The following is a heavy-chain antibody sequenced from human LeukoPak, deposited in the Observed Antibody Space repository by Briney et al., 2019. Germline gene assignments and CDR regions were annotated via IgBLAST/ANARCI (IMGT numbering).Heavy chain of an antibody. CDR1: GFTLSRAT. J-gene: IGHJ3*02. Sequence: GGSLRLSCAASGFTLSRATMSWLRQAPGKGLEWVSALNSAGGSTSAESVKGRFTISRDNSKNTLYLQMNSLRAEDTAVYYCAKGARRWGHYDAFDIWGQGTMVTVSS. D-gene: IGHD7-27*01. CDR2: LNSAGGST. V-gene: IGHV3-23*01. CDR3: AKGARRWGHYDAFDI.